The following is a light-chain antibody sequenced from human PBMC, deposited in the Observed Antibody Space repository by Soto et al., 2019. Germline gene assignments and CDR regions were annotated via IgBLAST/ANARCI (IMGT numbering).Light chain of an antibody. Sequence: DIQMTQSPSTLSASVGDRVTITCRASQSISSWLAWYQQKPGKAPNLLIYKASSLESGVPSRFSGSGSGTAFTLTISSLQPDDFATYYRQQYNSYPLTFVGGTKVEIK. CDR1: QSISSW. J-gene: IGKJ4*01. CDR3: QQYNSYPLT. V-gene: IGKV1-5*03. CDR2: KAS.